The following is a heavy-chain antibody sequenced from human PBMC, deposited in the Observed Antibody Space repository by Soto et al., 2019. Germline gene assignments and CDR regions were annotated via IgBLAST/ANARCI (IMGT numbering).Heavy chain of an antibody. CDR2: ISYDGSNK. CDR1: GFTFSSYG. J-gene: IGHJ4*02. Sequence: PGGSLRLSCAASGFTFSSYGMHWVRQAPGKGLEWVAVISYDGSNKYYADSVKGRFTISRGNSKNTLYLQMNSLRAEDTAVYYCAKVSRQLSTRGDFDYWGQGTLVTVSS. D-gene: IGHD5-18*01. V-gene: IGHV3-30*18. CDR3: AKVSRQLSTRGDFDY.